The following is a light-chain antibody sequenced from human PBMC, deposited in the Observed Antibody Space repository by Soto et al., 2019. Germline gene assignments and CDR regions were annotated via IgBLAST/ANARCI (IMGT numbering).Light chain of an antibody. Sequence: QSALTQPASVSGSPGQSITISCTGTSSDVGGYNYVSWYQQHPGKAPKLMIYEVSNRPSGVSNRFSGSKSGNTASLTISGLQAEDEADYYCQSYDSRLSNYVFGGGTKLTVL. CDR3: QSYDSRLSNYV. CDR2: EVS. CDR1: SSDVGGYNY. J-gene: IGLJ1*01. V-gene: IGLV2-14*01.